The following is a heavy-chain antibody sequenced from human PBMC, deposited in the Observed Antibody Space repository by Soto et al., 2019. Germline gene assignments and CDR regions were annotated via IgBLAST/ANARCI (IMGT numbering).Heavy chain of an antibody. J-gene: IGHJ4*02. V-gene: IGHV3-66*01. D-gene: IGHD4-17*01. CDR3: AREGIRSPLYY. CDR2: IYSGGST. CDR1: GFTVSSNY. Sequence: EVQLVESGGGLVQPGGSLRLSCAVSGFTVSSNYMSWVRQAPGKGLEWVSVIYSGGSTYYADSVKGRFTISRDNSKNTLYLQMTSLRAEDTAVYYGAREGIRSPLYYWGQGTLVTVSS.